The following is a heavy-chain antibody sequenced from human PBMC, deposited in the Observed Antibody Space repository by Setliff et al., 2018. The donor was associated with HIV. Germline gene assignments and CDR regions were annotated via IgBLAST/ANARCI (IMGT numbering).Heavy chain of an antibody. J-gene: IGHJ3*02. CDR3: ARESIVGATGDAFDI. D-gene: IGHD1-26*01. Sequence: GGSLRLSCAASGFSFSAYSMNWVRQAPGKGLEWVSSISTAGSDRFYTDSVKGRFTISRDNAKNSLYLQMNSLRAEDTAVYYCARESIVGATGDAFDIWGQGTMVTVSS. CDR1: GFSFSAYS. CDR2: ISTAGSDR. V-gene: IGHV3-21*01.